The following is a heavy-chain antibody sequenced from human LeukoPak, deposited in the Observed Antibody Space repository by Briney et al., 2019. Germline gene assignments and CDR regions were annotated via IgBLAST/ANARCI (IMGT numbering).Heavy chain of an antibody. J-gene: IGHJ3*02. CDR1: GFTFSAYN. D-gene: IGHD2-15*01. CDR2: ISSSRGTI. Sequence: GGSLRLSCAASGFTFSAYNMNWVRQALGKGLEWFSYISSSRGTIYYADSVKGRFTISRDNAKNSLHLQMNSLRDEDTAVYYCARDMTFCSGGSCYSLGFDIWGQGTMVTVSS. CDR3: ARDMTFCSGGSCYSLGFDI. V-gene: IGHV3-48*02.